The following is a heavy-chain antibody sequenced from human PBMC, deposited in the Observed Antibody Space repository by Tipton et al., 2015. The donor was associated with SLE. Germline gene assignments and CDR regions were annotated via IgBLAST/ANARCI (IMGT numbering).Heavy chain of an antibody. Sequence: TLSLTCTVSGVSISSDDYYWTWIRQHPGKGLEWIGHISYSGSTQYNPSLKSRVTISVDTSKNQFSLKHSSVTAADTAVYYCARGGVGSYYQGVFDYWGQGTLVTVSS. CDR2: ISYSGST. D-gene: IGHD1-26*01. J-gene: IGHJ4*02. CDR3: ARGGVGSYYQGVFDY. CDR1: GVSISSDDYY. V-gene: IGHV4-31*03.